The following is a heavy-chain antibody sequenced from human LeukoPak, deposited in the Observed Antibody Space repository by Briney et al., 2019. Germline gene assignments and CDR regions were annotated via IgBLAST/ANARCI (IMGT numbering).Heavy chain of an antibody. Sequence: PGGSLRLSCAASGFAFGDYYMNWIRQAPGKGLEWVSYISSSSSTIYYADSVKGRFTISRDNAKNSLYLQMNSLRAEDTAVYYCAREIRGYSYFDYWGQGTLVTVSS. CDR2: ISSSSSTI. J-gene: IGHJ4*02. CDR3: AREIRGYSYFDY. D-gene: IGHD1-26*01. V-gene: IGHV3-11*01. CDR1: GFAFGDYY.